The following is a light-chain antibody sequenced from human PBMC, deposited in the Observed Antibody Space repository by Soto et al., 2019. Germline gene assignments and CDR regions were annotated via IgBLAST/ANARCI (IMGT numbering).Light chain of an antibody. J-gene: IGKJ5*01. Sequence: DIQMTQFPSTLSAYVGDRVTITCRASQSISSWLAWYQQKPGKAPKLLIYKASTLETGVPSRFSGSGSGTEFTLTISSLQPDDFATYYCQQYDSFSVTFGQGTRLEI. V-gene: IGKV1-5*03. CDR2: KAS. CDR1: QSISSW. CDR3: QQYDSFSVT.